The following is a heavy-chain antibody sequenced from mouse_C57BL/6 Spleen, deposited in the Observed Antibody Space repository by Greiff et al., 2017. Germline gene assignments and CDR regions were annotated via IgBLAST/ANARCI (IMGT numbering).Heavy chain of an antibody. CDR2: IDPETGCT. CDR3: TRNYYGSRYFDY. V-gene: IGHV1-15*01. J-gene: IGHJ2*01. D-gene: IGHD1-1*01. Sequence: QVQLQQSGAELVRPGASVTLSCKASGYTFTDYEMHWVKQTPVHGLEWIGAIDPETGCTAYNQKFKGKAILTADKSSSTAYMELRSLTSEDSAVYYCTRNYYGSRYFDYWGQDTTLTVSS. CDR1: GYTFTDYE.